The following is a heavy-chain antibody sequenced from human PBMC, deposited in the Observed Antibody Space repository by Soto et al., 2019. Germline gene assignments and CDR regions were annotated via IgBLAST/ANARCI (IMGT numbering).Heavy chain of an antibody. Sequence: QLQLVQSGAEAKKPGSAVKVSCKASGGSLSTYAVTWVRQAPGQGLEWMGGIIPVLGTTTYAQNFQGRVTITADESTNTAYLEVSSLTSEDTAVYFCARGGIPLVTAGWFDSWGQGTLVTVSS. CDR1: GGSLSTYA. J-gene: IGHJ5*02. V-gene: IGHV1-69*01. CDR2: IIPVLGTT. CDR3: ARGGIPLVTAGWFDS. D-gene: IGHD2-2*01.